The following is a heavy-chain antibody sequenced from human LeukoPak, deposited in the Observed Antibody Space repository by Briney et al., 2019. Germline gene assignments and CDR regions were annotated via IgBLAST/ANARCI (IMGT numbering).Heavy chain of an antibody. CDR1: GYTFTGYY. D-gene: IGHD6-6*01. J-gene: IGHJ6*02. V-gene: IGHV1-2*02. CDR2: INPNSGGT. CDR3: AREFPLDSSSSYYYCGMDV. Sequence: ASVKVSCKASGYTFTGYYMHWVRQAPGQGLEWMGWINPNSGGTNYAQKFQGRVTMTRDTSISTAYMELSRLRSDDTAVYYCAREFPLDSSSSYYYCGMDVWGQGTTVTVSS.